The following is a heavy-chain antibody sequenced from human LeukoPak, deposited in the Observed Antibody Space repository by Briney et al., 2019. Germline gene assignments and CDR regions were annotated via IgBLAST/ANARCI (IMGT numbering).Heavy chain of an antibody. CDR3: AKGPMVITNNRFDP. CDR1: GFXFSSYA. D-gene: IGHD3-22*01. J-gene: IGHJ5*02. CDR2: VSGSGGTT. V-gene: IGHV3-23*01. Sequence: PGGSLRLSCAASGFXFSSYAMSWVRQAPGKGLEWVSTVSGSGGTTYYVDSVKGRFTISRDNSKNTLYLQMNSLRAEDTAVYYCAKGPMVITNNRFDPWGQGTQVTVSS.